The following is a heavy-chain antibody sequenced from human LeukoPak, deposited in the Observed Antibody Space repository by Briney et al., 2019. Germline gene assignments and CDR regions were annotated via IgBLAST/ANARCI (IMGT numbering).Heavy chain of an antibody. D-gene: IGHD3-22*01. CDR3: ARVSRSGNYLYYLDY. V-gene: IGHV3-7*04. J-gene: IGHJ4*02. Sequence: PGGSLRLSCVASGFTSSAFWMSWVRRPPGKGLEWVANIKKDGSEKEYVDSVKGRFTISRDNAKNSLYLQMNSLRVEDTAVYYCARVSRSGNYLYYLDYWGQGTLVTVSS. CDR1: GFTSSAFW. CDR2: IKKDGSEK.